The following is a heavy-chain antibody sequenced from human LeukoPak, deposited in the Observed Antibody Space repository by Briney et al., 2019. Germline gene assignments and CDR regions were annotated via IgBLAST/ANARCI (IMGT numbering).Heavy chain of an antibody. CDR1: GFIFSDYS. Sequence: PGGSLRLSRAASGFIFSDYSMNWVRQAPGKGLEWVSFISSSSSTVYYADSVKGRFTISRDYANNSLFLQMNGLTAEDTAVYYCARGEDAIVGVPGPNYWGQGTLVSVSS. J-gene: IGHJ4*02. CDR2: ISSSSSTV. D-gene: IGHD1-26*01. V-gene: IGHV3-48*01. CDR3: ARGEDAIVGVPGPNY.